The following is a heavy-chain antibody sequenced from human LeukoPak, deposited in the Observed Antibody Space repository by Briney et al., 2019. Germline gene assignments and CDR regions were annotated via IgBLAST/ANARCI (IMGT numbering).Heavy chain of an antibody. Sequence: ASETLSLTCAVYGGSFSGYYWSWIRQPPGKGLEWIGEINHSGSTNYNPSLKSRVTISVDTSKNQFSLKLISVTAADTAVYFCSRSVAQVGTFNLAVGFDYWGQGPPVTVSS. CDR3: SRSVAQVGTFNLAVGFDY. CDR1: GGSFSGYY. J-gene: IGHJ4*02. D-gene: IGHD2-15*01. V-gene: IGHV4-34*01. CDR2: INHSGST.